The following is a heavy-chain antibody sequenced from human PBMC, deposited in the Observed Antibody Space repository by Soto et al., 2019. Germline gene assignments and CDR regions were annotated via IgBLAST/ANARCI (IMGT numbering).Heavy chain of an antibody. J-gene: IGHJ5*02. CDR3: ARIVVPAAIDWFDP. CDR1: GYTFTSYG. CDR2: VSAYNGNT. D-gene: IGHD2-2*01. V-gene: IGHV1-18*04. Sequence: ASVKVSCKASGYTFTSYGISWVRQAPGQGLEWMGWVSAYNGNTNYAQRLQGRVTMTTDTSTSTAYMELRSLRSDDTAVYYCARIVVPAAIDWFDPWGQGTLVTVSS.